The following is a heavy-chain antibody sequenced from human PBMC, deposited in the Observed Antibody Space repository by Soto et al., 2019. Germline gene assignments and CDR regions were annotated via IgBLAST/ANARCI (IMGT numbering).Heavy chain of an antibody. V-gene: IGHV3-48*03. Sequence: GGSLRLSCSAAGFIFKSYEMNWVRQAPGKGLEWISDISTSGSTIYYADSVKGRFTISRDNARDSLYLQMNSLRAEDTAVYYCAKDMGTTHGFDYWGLGFLVTVSS. D-gene: IGHD1-1*01. CDR3: AKDMGTTHGFDY. CDR2: ISTSGSTI. CDR1: GFIFKSYE. J-gene: IGHJ4*02.